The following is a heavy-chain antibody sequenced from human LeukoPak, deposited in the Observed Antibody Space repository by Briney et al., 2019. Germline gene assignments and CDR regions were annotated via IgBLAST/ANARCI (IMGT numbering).Heavy chain of an antibody. D-gene: IGHD2-15*01. V-gene: IGHV3-23*01. Sequence: PGGSLRLSCAASGFTFSSYAMSWVRQAPGKGLEWVSAVSGSGDRTYKADSVKGRFTISRDNSKNTLYLQMNSLRAEDTAVYYCAKGIRYCRGGSCYSFHYYGMDVWGQGTTVTVSS. CDR3: AKGIRYCRGGSCYSFHYYGMDV. CDR2: VSGSGDRT. CDR1: GFTFSSYA. J-gene: IGHJ6*02.